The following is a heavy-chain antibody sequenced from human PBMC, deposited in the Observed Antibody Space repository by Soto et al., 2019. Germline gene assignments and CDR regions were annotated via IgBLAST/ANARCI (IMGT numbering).Heavy chain of an antibody. Sequence: QVQLVQSGAEVKKPGASVKVSCKASGYTFTSYYMHWVRQAPGQGLEWMGIINPSGGRTSYAQKFQGRDTMTSDTSTSTVYMELSSLRSEDTAVYYCARTGGYPYYYYGMDVWGQGTTVTVSS. D-gene: IGHD1-26*01. CDR2: INPSGGRT. CDR1: GYTFTSYY. V-gene: IGHV1-46*01. CDR3: ARTGGYPYYYYGMDV. J-gene: IGHJ6*02.